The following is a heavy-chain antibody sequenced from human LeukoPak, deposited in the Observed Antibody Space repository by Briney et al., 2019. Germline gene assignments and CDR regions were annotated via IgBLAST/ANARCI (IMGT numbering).Heavy chain of an antibody. Sequence: PSQTLSLTCTVSGGSISRYYWSWIRQPPGKGLEWIGYIKYSGSTKYNPSLKSRVTISVDTSKNQFSLKLSSVTAADTAVYFCARDPHYGDILNDPFDIWGQGTMVTVSS. V-gene: IGHV4-59*01. D-gene: IGHD4-17*01. CDR1: GGSISRYY. J-gene: IGHJ3*02. CDR3: ARDPHYGDILNDPFDI. CDR2: IKYSGST.